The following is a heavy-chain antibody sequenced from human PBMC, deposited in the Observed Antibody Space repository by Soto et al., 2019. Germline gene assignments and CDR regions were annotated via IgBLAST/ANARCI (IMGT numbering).Heavy chain of an antibody. D-gene: IGHD3-10*01. CDR1: GFTFSNAW. V-gene: IGHV3-15*01. CDR2: LKSKTDGGTT. CDR3: TTVGMVYYGSGSQTFYYYYYGMDV. J-gene: IGHJ6*02. Sequence: GASLRLSCPASGFTFSNAWMSGVRRGPWKGLEWFCRLKSKTDGGTTDYAAPVKGRFTISRDDSKNTLYLQMNSLKTEDTAVYYCTTVGMVYYGSGSQTFYYYYYGMDVWGQGTTVTVSS.